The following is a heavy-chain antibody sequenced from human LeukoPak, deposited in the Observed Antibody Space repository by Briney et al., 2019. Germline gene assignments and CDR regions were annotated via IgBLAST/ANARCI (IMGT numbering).Heavy chain of an antibody. J-gene: IGHJ5*01. CDR2: ISAYNGNT. CDR1: GYTFTSYG. V-gene: IGHV1-18*01. CDR3: ARERVTMVRGWHNWFDP. D-gene: IGHD3-10*01. Sequence: ASVMISCKASGYTFTSYGISWVRQAPGQGLEWMGWISAYNGNTNYAQKLQGRVTMTTDTSTSTAYMELRSLRSDDTAVYHCARERVTMVRGWHNWFDPWGQGTLLTVPS.